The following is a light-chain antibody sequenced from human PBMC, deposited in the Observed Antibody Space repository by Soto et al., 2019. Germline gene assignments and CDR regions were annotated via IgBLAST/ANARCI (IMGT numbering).Light chain of an antibody. CDR1: QSVSSY. V-gene: IGKV3-11*01. J-gene: IGKJ5*01. CDR3: QQYGSSLSIT. CDR2: DVS. Sequence: IWLTQSPAALSLSPGEKATLSCIASQSVSSYLAWYQQKAGQAPRLLIYDVSNRATGIPARFSGSGSGTDFTLTISSLEPEDFAVYYCQQYGSSLSITFGQGTRLEI.